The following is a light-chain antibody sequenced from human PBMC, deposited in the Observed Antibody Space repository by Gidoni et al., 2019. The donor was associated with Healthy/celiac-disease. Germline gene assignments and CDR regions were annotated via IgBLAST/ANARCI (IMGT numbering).Light chain of an antibody. V-gene: IGKV3-11*01. CDR1: QSVSSY. J-gene: IGKJ2*01. CDR3: QQRRGP. Sequence: EIVLTQSPATLSLSPGERATLSCRASQSVSSYLAGYQQKPGQAPRLLIYDASNRATGIPARFSGSGSGTDFTLTISSLEPEDFAVYYCQQRRGPFGQGTKLEIK. CDR2: DAS.